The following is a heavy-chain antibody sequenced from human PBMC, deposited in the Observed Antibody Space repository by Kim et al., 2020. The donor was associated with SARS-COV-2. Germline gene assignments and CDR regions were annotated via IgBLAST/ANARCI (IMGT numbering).Heavy chain of an antibody. CDR3: ARALWSGGHTYYFDY. Sequence: GGSLRLSCAASGFTFTDYSMGWIRQAPGKGLEWISSISSRSAYTSYADSVKGRFTISRDNAKKSVSLEMSSLRADDTAVYYCARALWSGGHTYYFDYWG. CDR2: ISSRSAYT. J-gene: IGHJ4*01. V-gene: IGHV3-11*06. CDR1: GFTFTDYS. D-gene: IGHD5-18*01.